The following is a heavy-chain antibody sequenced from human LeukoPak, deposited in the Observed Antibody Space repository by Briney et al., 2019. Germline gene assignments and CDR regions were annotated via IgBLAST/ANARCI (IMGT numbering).Heavy chain of an antibody. D-gene: IGHD1-1*01. Sequence: GASVKVSCKASGYTFTNFGVAWVRQAPGQGLERMAWISAYNGNPNYAQRFQGRVTMTTDTSTSTAYMELRNLTSDETAVYFCARGGGTRVYYFDYWGQGTLVTVSS. J-gene: IGHJ4*02. CDR3: ARGGGTRVYYFDY. V-gene: IGHV1-18*01. CDR2: ISAYNGNP. CDR1: GYTFTNFG.